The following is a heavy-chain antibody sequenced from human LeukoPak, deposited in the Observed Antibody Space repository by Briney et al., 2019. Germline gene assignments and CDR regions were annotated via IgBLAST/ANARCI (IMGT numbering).Heavy chain of an antibody. V-gene: IGHV4-59*08. CDR1: GGSISSYY. Sequence: SDTLSLTCTVSGGSISSYYWTWIRQTPGKGLEWIGFVHYIGTTNYDPSRKSRVTISLDTSKNQFSLKLTSVSAADTAVYYCARRFGGSQGEGFDYWGQGTLVTVSS. CDR3: ARRFGGSQGEGFDY. CDR2: VHYIGTT. D-gene: IGHD1-26*01. J-gene: IGHJ4*02.